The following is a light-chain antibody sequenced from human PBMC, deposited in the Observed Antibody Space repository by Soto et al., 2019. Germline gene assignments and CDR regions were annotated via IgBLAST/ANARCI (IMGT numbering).Light chain of an antibody. V-gene: IGKV3-20*01. Sequence: EIVLTQSPGTLSLSPGVRATLSCRASQSVSGSYLAWYQQKPGQAPRLLIYGASSRATGIPDRFSGSGSGTDFTLTISRLEPEDFAVYYCQQYGSSPETCGQGTKLEIK. CDR3: QQYGSSPET. CDR1: QSVSGSY. CDR2: GAS. J-gene: IGKJ1*01.